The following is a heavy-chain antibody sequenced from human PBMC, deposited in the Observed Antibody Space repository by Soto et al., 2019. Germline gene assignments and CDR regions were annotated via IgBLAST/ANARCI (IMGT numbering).Heavy chain of an antibody. D-gene: IGHD1-26*01. CDR1: GGTFSTSA. Sequence: QVQLMQSGAEVKKPGSSVKVSCKASGGTFSTSAISWVRQAPGEGLEWVGGIMPVFATPDYAQKFQGRVTVSADESTTTAYLELARRTTDAAAVYYCAREKDRQQLGGKNYYVYAVWGQGTAITVSS. V-gene: IGHV1-69*12. J-gene: IGHJ6*02. CDR3: AREKDRQQLGGKNYYVYAV. CDR2: IMPVFATP.